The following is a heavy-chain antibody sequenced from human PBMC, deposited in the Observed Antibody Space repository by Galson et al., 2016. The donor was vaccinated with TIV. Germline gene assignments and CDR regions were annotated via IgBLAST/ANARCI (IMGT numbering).Heavy chain of an antibody. CDR1: GYSFISYY. CDR3: ARVVGTVITQKSFDF. V-gene: IGHV1-18*01. Sequence: SVKVSCKASGYSFISYYITWVRQAPGQGLEWMGWISGYNDNTNYTLKFQGRLTMTTDTCTSTSYMELRSLRSDDTAVYYCARVVGTVITQKSFDFWGQGTPVIVSS. J-gene: IGHJ4*02. CDR2: ISGYNDNT. D-gene: IGHD4-23*01.